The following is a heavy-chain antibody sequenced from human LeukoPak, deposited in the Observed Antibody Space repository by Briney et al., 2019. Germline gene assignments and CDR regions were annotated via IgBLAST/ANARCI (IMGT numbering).Heavy chain of an antibody. CDR1: GGSINNYY. V-gene: IGHV4-59*05. CDR2: IYYSGST. Sequence: SETLSLTCTVSGGSINNYYWSWIRQPPGKGLEWIGSIYYSGSTYYNPSLKSRVTISVDTSKNQFSLKLSSVTAADTAVYYCASGATANYYYGMDVWGQGTTVTVSS. J-gene: IGHJ6*02. D-gene: IGHD5-18*01. CDR3: ASGATANYYYGMDV.